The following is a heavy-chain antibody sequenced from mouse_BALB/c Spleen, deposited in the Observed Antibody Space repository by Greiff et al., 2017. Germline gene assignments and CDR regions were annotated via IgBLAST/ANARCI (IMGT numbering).Heavy chain of an antibody. D-gene: IGHD3-3*01. J-gene: IGHJ4*01. V-gene: IGHV1S34*01. CDR3: ARSGTGYAMDY. CDR2: ISCYNGAT. CDR1: GYSFTGYY. Sequence: LVKTGASVKISCKASGYSFTGYYMHWVKQSHGKSLEWIGYISCYNGATSYNQKFKGKATFTVDTSSNTAYLQLSSLTSEDTAVYYCARSGTGYAMDYWGQGTSVTVSS.